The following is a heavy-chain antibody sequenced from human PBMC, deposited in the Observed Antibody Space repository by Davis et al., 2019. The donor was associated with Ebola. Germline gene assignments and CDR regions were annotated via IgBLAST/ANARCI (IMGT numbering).Heavy chain of an antibody. Sequence: PGGSLRLSCAASGFSFSSYWMNWVRQVPGKGLVWVSRISSDGTSTSYADSVKGRFTISRDNAKNTLYLQMNSLRAEDTAVYYCARAHYDFWSGYSAFDIWGQGTVVTVSS. CDR3: ARAHYDFWSGYSAFDI. J-gene: IGHJ3*02. D-gene: IGHD3-3*01. CDR2: ISSDGTST. V-gene: IGHV3-74*01. CDR1: GFSFSSYW.